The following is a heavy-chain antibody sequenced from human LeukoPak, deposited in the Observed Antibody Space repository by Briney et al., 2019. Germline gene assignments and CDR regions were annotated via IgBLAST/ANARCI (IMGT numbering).Heavy chain of an antibody. CDR1: GFTFDDYA. CDR3: ARGIVVVPAAKDY. CDR2: ISWNSGSI. Sequence: GGSLRLSCAASGFTFDDYAMHWVRQAPGKGLEWVSGISWNSGSIGYADSVKGRFTISRDNAKNSLYLQMNSLRAEDTAVYYCARGIVVVPAAKDYWGQGTLVTVSS. D-gene: IGHD2-2*01. V-gene: IGHV3-9*01. J-gene: IGHJ4*02.